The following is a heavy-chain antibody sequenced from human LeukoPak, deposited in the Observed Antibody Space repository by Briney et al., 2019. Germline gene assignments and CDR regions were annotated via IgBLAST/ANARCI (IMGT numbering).Heavy chain of an antibody. J-gene: IGHJ6*02. V-gene: IGHV3-21*01. CDR1: GFIFSSFS. CDR3: ARGPRVVPAALGGDYYDSYGMDV. CDR2: ISRIGRNI. D-gene: IGHD2-2*01. Sequence: GGSLRLSCAASGFIFSSFSMNWVRQAPGKGLEWVSSISRIGRNIYYADSLKGRFTISRDNAKNSLYLQMNSLRVEDTAVYYCARGPRVVPAALGGDYYDSYGMDVWGQGTTVTVSS.